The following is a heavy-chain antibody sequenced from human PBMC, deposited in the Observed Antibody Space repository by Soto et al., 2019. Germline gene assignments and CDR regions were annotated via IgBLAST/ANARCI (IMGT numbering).Heavy chain of an antibody. D-gene: IGHD1-1*01. CDR2: INSDGSTR. J-gene: IGHJ2*01. Sequence: EVQLVESGGGLVQPGESLRLSCAASGFTFSSYWMHWVRQAPGKGLVWVSRINSDGSTRSYADSVKGRFTISRDNAKNTLYLQMNNLSAEATAVYYWARVGTGNWYFDLWGRGTLVTVSS. CDR3: ARVGTGNWYFDL. V-gene: IGHV3-74*01. CDR1: GFTFSSYW.